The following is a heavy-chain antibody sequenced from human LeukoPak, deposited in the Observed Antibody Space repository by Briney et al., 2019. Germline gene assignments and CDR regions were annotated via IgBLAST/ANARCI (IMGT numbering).Heavy chain of an antibody. J-gene: IGHJ4*02. V-gene: IGHV3-30*02. D-gene: IGHD2-2*01. CDR3: AKAYCGSTVCYGGGKIDY. CDR1: GFTFNNYG. Sequence: GGSLRLSCGASGFTFNNYGMRWVRQAPGKGPEWVAFIRYDGSNKYYADSMKGRFTISRDDSKNTLYLQMNSLRAEDTAVYYCAKAYCGSTVCYGGGKIDYWGQGTLVTVSS. CDR2: IRYDGSNK.